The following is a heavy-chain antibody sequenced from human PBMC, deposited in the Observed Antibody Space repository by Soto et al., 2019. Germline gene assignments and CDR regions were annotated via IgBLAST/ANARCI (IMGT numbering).Heavy chain of an antibody. CDR2: IWYDGSNK. CDR3: ARGIYSWNYYYGMDV. V-gene: IGHV3-33*01. D-gene: IGHD1-1*01. Sequence: PGGSLRLSCAASGFTFGSYGMHWVRQAPGKGLEWVAVIWYDGSNKYYADSVKGRFTISRDNSKNTLYLQMNSLRAEDTAVYYCARGIYSWNYYYGMDVWGQGTTVTVSS. J-gene: IGHJ6*02. CDR1: GFTFGSYG.